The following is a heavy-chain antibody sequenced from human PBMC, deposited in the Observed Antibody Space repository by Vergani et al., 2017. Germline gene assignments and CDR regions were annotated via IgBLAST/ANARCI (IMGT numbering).Heavy chain of an antibody. Sequence: QPQLQESGPGLVKPSETLSLTCTVSGGSISSSSYYWGWIRQPPGKGLEWIGSIYYSGSTYYNPSLKSRVTISVDTSKNQFSLKLSSVTAADTAVYYCARHTPRIVLVPAAPFDYWGQGTLVTVSS. V-gene: IGHV4-39*01. J-gene: IGHJ4*02. CDR2: IYYSGST. D-gene: IGHD2-2*01. CDR3: ARHTPRIVLVPAAPFDY. CDR1: GGSISSSSYY.